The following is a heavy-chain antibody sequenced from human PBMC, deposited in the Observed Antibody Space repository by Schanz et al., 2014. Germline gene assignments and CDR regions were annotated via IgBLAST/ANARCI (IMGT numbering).Heavy chain of an antibody. CDR1: GFTFSDYW. CDR3: ARPALWFGDNCFDP. V-gene: IGHV3-7*04. CDR2: IKQDESEK. J-gene: IGHJ5*02. D-gene: IGHD3-10*01. Sequence: EVQLVESGGGLVQPGGSLRLSCTASGFTFSDYWMSWVRQAPGKGLEWVANIKQDESEKYYVDSVKGRFTISRDNAKNSLVLHMNSLRAEDTAVYYCARPALWFGDNCFDPWGQGTLVTVSS.